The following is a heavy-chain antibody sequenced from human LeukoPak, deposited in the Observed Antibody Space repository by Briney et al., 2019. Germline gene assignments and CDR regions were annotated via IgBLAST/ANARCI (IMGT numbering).Heavy chain of an antibody. V-gene: IGHV3-21*01. CDR1: GFTFSSYS. J-gene: IGHJ3*02. CDR3: ARDNRGHAFDI. Sequence: SGGSLRLSCAASGFTFSSYSMNWVRRAPGKGLEWVSSISSSSSYIYYADSVKGRFTISRDNAKNSLYLQMNSLRAEDTAVYYCARDNRGHAFDIWGQGTMVTVSS. CDR2: ISSSSSYI.